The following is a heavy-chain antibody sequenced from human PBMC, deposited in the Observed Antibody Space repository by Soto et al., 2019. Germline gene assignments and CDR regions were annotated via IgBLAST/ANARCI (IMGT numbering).Heavy chain of an antibody. CDR1: GFTFSSYW. CDR2: IKQDGSEK. V-gene: IGHV3-7*01. D-gene: IGHD2-15*01. Sequence: EVQLVESGGGLVQPGGSLRLSCAASGFTFSSYWMSWVRQAPGKGLEWVANIKQDGSEKYYVDSVKGRFTISRDNAKNSLYLQMNSLRAEDTGVYYCARDGRYCSGGSCYSGVYYYGMDVWGQGTTVTVSS. CDR3: ARDGRYCSGGSCYSGVYYYGMDV. J-gene: IGHJ6*02.